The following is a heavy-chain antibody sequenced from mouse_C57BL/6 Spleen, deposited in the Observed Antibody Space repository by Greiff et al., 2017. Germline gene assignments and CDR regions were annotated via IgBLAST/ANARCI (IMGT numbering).Heavy chain of an antibody. CDR1: GYTFTDHT. CDR3: ARSALPDYYGSRVPYWYFDV. J-gene: IGHJ1*03. CDR2: IYPRDGST. D-gene: IGHD1-1*01. Sequence: VQLQQSDAELVKPGASVKISCKVSGYTFTDHTIHWMKQRPEQGLEWIGYIYPRDGSTKYNEKFKGKATLTADKSSSTAYMQLNSLTSEDSAVYFCARSALPDYYGSRVPYWYFDVWGTGTTVTVSS. V-gene: IGHV1-78*01.